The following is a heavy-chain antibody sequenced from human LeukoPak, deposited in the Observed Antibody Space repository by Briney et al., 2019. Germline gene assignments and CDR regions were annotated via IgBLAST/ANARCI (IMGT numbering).Heavy chain of an antibody. CDR3: TRATGSTSLDY. CDR1: GISFSNSW. D-gene: IGHD1-1*01. V-gene: IGHV3-74*01. J-gene: IGHJ4*02. CDR2: INPDGSKT. Sequence: GGSLRLSCVASGISFSNSWMHWVRQAPGKELVWVSLINPDGSKTIYADSVKGRFTISRDNAKNTLYLQMNSLRGEDTAVYYCTRATGSTSLDYWGQGTLVTVSS.